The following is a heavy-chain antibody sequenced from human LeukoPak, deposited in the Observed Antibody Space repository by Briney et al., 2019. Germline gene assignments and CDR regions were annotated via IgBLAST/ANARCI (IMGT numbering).Heavy chain of an antibody. CDR3: ARDLAPSIAARFYYGMDV. CDR1: GYTFTSYY. J-gene: IGHJ6*02. V-gene: IGHV1-46*01. Sequence: GASVKVSCKASGYTFTSYYMHWVRQAPGQGLEWMGIINPSGGSTSYAQKFQGRVTMTRDTSTSTVYMELSSLRSEDTAVYYCARDLAPSIAARFYYGMDVWGQGPRSPSP. D-gene: IGHD6-6*01. CDR2: INPSGGST.